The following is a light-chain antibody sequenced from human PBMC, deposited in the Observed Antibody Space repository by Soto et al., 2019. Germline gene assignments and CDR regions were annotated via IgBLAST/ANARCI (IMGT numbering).Light chain of an antibody. Sequence: TQLTQSPSSLSASVGDRVTITCRASQDISRYLAWYQQKPGQAPKLLIYGASTLKSGVPSRFSGSGSGTDFTLTIRSLQPEDFATYYCQQLDSYLSFGGGTKVEIK. CDR2: GAS. CDR1: QDISRY. CDR3: QQLDSYLS. J-gene: IGKJ4*01. V-gene: IGKV1-9*01.